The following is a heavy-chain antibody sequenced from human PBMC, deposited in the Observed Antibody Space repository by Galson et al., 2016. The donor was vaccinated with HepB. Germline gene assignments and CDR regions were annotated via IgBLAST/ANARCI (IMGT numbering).Heavy chain of an antibody. CDR1: GYTFKSFG. J-gene: IGHJ4*02. D-gene: IGHD2-15*01. Sequence: SVKVSCKASGYTFKSFGVSWVRQAPGQGLEWLGWISAHNGNTNYAQTLQGRVTMTTAAFTTTAYMELRGLGSAAPAGYYWAREGWYLDYWGQGALVTVSS. V-gene: IGHV1-18*01. CDR2: ISAHNGNT. CDR3: AREGWYLDY.